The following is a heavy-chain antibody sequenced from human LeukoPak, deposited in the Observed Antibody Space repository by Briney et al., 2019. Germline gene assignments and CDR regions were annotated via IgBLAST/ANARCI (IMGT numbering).Heavy chain of an antibody. CDR3: ARPITMIPKDAFHI. CDR2: INHSGST. CDR1: GGSFSGYY. V-gene: IGHV4-34*01. J-gene: IGHJ3*02. D-gene: IGHD3-22*01. Sequence: PSETLSLTCAVYGGSFSGYYWSWIRQPPGKGLEWIGEINHSGSTNYNPSLKSRVTISVDTSKNQFSLKLSSVTAADTAVYYCARPITMIPKDAFHIWGQGTMVTVSS.